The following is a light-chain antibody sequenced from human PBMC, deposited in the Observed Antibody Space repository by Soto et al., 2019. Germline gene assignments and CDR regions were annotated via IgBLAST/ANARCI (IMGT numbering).Light chain of an antibody. CDR1: QSVSSSY. J-gene: IGKJ5*01. V-gene: IGKV3-20*01. Sequence: ELGLTQSSGTLSLSPGERATLACRASQSVSSSYLAWYQQTPGQAPRLLIYGASSMATGIPDRFSGSGSWTDFTLTIRRLETEAFAVYYCQQYGSSPPITFGHGTRLEIK. CDR3: QQYGSSPPIT. CDR2: GAS.